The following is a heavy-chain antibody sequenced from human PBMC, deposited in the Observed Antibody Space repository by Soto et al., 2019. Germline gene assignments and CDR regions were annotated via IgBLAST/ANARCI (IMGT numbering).Heavy chain of an antibody. Sequence: GESLKISCKGSGYRFIDYWIGWVRQMPGKGLEWMGIIYRGDSDTKYTPSFQGQVTISADKSVSTAYLQWSSLRASDTAMYYRLRRYYDTSGTTVDYWGKGTLVTVSS. J-gene: IGHJ4*02. V-gene: IGHV5-51*01. CDR2: IYRGDSDT. D-gene: IGHD3-22*01. CDR3: LRRYYDTSGTTVDY. CDR1: GYRFIDYW.